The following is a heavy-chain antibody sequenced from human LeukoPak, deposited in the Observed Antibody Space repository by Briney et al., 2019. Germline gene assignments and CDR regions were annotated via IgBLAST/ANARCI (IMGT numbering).Heavy chain of an antibody. Sequence: PGGSLRLSCAASRFTFNIYAMSWVRQAPGKGLEWVSSISGSGGGTFYASSVRGRFAISRDNSKHTVFLQMNSLRAEDTAIYYCPKWDENFYYMDVSGRRTTVTVSS. CDR1: RFTFNIYA. V-gene: IGHV3-23*01. J-gene: IGHJ6*03. D-gene: IGHD1-26*01. CDR3: PKWDENFYYMDV. CDR2: ISGSGGGT.